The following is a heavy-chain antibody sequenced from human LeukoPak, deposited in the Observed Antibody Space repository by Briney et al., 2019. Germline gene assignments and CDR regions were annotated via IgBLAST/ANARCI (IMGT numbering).Heavy chain of an antibody. CDR1: GYTFSNYG. CDR2: TSYNGNT. D-gene: IGHD6-19*01. CDR3: ARHSGSGWQALGY. J-gene: IGHJ4*02. V-gene: IGHV1-18*04. Sequence: APVKVSCTASGYTFSNYGISWVRQAPGLGLEWMGWTSYNGNTNYAQKFQDRVTMTTDTSTTTAYMELGSLESDDTAVYYCARHSGSGWQALGYWGQGTLVTVSS.